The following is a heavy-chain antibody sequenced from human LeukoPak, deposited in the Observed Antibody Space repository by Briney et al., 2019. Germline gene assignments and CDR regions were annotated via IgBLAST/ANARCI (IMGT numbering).Heavy chain of an antibody. Sequence: PGGSLRLSCAASGFTFDDYAMHWVRQAPGKGLEWVSGISWNSGSIGYADSVKGRFTISRDNAKNSLYLQMNSLRAEDTALYYCAKAGYGDYVVYWGQGTLVTVSS. CDR2: ISWNSGSI. V-gene: IGHV3-9*01. J-gene: IGHJ4*02. CDR3: AKAGYGDYVVY. CDR1: GFTFDDYA. D-gene: IGHD4-17*01.